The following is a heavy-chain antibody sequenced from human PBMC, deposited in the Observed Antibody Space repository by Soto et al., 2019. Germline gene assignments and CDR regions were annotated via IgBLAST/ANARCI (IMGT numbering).Heavy chain of an antibody. V-gene: IGHV3-11*06. CDR3: ARGVTDPPFDY. Sequence: QVQLVQSGGGLVKPGGSLRLSCAASGFAFSDYYMTWIRQAPGKGLEWVSYISSSSSHTNYADSMKGRFTISRDNAKNSLYLRMNSLRAEDTAVYYCARGVTDPPFDYWGQGTLVTVSS. D-gene: IGHD2-21*02. CDR1: GFAFSDYY. CDR2: ISSSSSHT. J-gene: IGHJ4*02.